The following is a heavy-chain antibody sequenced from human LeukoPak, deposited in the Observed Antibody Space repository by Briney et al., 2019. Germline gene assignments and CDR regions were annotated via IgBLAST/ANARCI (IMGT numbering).Heavy chain of an antibody. CDR3: ARERNPFAVIAAAYFDY. Sequence: SETLSLTCTVSGGSISSYYWSWIRQPAGKGLEWIGRIYTSGSTNYNPSLKSRVTMSVDTSKNQFSLKLSSVTAADTAVYYCARERNPFAVIAAAYFDYWGQGTLVTVSS. CDR2: IYTSGST. J-gene: IGHJ4*02. D-gene: IGHD6-25*01. V-gene: IGHV4-4*07. CDR1: GGSISSYY.